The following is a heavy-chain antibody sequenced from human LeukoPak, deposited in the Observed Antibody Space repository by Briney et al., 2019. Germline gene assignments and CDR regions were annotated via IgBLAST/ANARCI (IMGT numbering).Heavy chain of an antibody. J-gene: IGHJ4*02. V-gene: IGHV4-59*08. CDR2: IYYSGST. CDR1: GGSISSYY. D-gene: IGHD3-22*01. Sequence: SETLSLTCTVSGGSISSYYWSWIRQPPGKGLEWIGYIYYSGSTNYNPSLKSRVTISVDTSKNQFSPKLSSVTAADTAVYYCAGRKGSGYYYWGQGTLDTVSS. CDR3: AGRKGSGYYY.